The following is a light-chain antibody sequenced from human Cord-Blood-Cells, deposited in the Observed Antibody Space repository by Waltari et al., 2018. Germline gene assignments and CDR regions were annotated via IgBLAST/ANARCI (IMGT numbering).Light chain of an antibody. CDR3: QQYYSTPRT. Sequence: LGERATINCKSSQSVLYSSNNKNYLAWYQQKPGQPPKLLIYWASTRESGVPDRFSGSGSGTDFTLTISSLQAEDVAVYYCQQYYSTPRTFGQGTKVEIK. CDR1: QSVLYSSNNKNY. J-gene: IGKJ1*01. CDR2: WAS. V-gene: IGKV4-1*01.